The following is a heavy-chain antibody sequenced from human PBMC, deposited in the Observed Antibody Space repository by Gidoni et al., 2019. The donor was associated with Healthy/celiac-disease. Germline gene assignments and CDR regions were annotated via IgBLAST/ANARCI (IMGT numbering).Heavy chain of an antibody. Sequence: QLQLQESGPGLVKPSETLSLTCTVSGCSISSSSYYWGWIRQPPGKGLEWIGSIYYSGSTYYNPSLKSRVTISVDTSKNQFSLKLSSVTAADTAVYYCARRLNFGVVIHPFDYWGQGTLVTVSS. V-gene: IGHV4-39*01. CDR3: ARRLNFGVVIHPFDY. D-gene: IGHD3-3*01. CDR1: GCSISSSSYY. J-gene: IGHJ4*02. CDR2: IYYSGST.